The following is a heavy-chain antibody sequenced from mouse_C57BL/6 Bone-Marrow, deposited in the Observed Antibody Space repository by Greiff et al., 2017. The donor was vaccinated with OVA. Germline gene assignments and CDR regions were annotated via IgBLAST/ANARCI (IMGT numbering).Heavy chain of an antibody. CDR3: ARETLRRFAY. CDR2: INPSTGGT. V-gene: IGHV1-42*01. J-gene: IGHJ3*01. CDR1: GYSFTGYY. D-gene: IGHD1-1*01. Sequence: EVQLQQSGPELVKPGASVKISCKASGYSFTGYYMNWVKQSPEKSLEWIGEINPSTGGTTYNQKFKAKATLTVDKSSSTAYMQLKSLTSEDSAVYYCARETLRRFAYWGQGTLVTVSA.